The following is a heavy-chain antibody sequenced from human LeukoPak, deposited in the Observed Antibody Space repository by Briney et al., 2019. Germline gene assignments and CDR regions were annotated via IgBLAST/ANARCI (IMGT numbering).Heavy chain of an antibody. D-gene: IGHD2-21*02. CDR3: ATRPMVVTAIRAFDY. CDR2: IIPIFGTA. V-gene: IGHV1-69*06. Sequence: SVTVSFKASGGTFINYAISWVRQAPGQGLEWMGGIIPIFGTANYAQKFQGRVTITADKSASTAYMELSSLRSEDTAVYYCATRPMVVTAIRAFDYWGQGTLVTVSS. CDR1: GGTFINYA. J-gene: IGHJ4*02.